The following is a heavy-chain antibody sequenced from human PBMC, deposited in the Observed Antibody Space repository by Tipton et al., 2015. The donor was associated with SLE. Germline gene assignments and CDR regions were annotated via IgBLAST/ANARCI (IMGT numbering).Heavy chain of an antibody. CDR3: ARDQVLYCDGMDV. Sequence: TLSLTCTVSGGSISSHYWSWIRQPPGKGLEWIGHIYYSGSTNYNPSLKSRVTISVDTSKNQFSLKLSSVTAADTAVYYCARDQVLYCDGMDVWGQGTTVTVSS. CDR2: IYYSGST. V-gene: IGHV4-59*11. CDR1: GGSISSHY. J-gene: IGHJ6*02.